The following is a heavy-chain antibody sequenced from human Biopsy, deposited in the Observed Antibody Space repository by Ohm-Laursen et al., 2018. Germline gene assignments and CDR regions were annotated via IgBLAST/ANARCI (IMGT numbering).Heavy chain of an antibody. J-gene: IGHJ4*02. CDR1: GDSINSSY. D-gene: IGHD2-15*01. CDR3: ARRGSGGKSFDY. CDR2: ISNSVNT. V-gene: IGHV4-59*08. Sequence: SLSFTCTVSGDSINSSYWSWIREARGKGLEWIGFISNSVNTNYNPSLKSRVTISADTSKNQFSLKLGSVTVADTAVFYCARRGSGGKSFDYWGQGSLVTVSS.